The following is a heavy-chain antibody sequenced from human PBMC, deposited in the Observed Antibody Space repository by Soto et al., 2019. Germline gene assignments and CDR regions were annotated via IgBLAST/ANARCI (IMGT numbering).Heavy chain of an antibody. Sequence: EVQLLESGGGLVQTGGSLRLSCAASGFTFSYYAMNWVRQAPGQGLEWVAHVSATGATTHYADSVNGRFTISRDNSKNTLFLQMNSLRAEDPALYYCARDPDAYLSLWGYDYWGQGTLVTASS. CDR1: GFTFSYYA. D-gene: IGHD3-16*01. CDR2: VSATGATT. J-gene: IGHJ4*02. CDR3: ARDPDAYLSLWGYDY. V-gene: IGHV3-23*01.